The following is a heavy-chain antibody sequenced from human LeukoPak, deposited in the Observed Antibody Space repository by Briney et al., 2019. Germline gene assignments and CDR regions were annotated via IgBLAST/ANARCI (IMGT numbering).Heavy chain of an antibody. CDR2: ISGSGGST. D-gene: IGHD1-26*01. Sequence: GSLSLSCAASGFTFSSYAMSWVRQAPGKGLEWVSAISGSGGSTYYADSVKGRFTISRDNSKNTLYLQMNSLRAEDTAVYYCAKGKEWERSPYWGQGTLVTVSS. CDR1: GFTFSSYA. CDR3: AKGKEWERSPY. J-gene: IGHJ4*02. V-gene: IGHV3-23*01.